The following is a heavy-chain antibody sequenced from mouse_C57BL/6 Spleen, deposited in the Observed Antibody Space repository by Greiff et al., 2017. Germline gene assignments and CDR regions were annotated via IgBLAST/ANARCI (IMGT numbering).Heavy chain of an antibody. D-gene: IGHD1-1*01. CDR1: GYTFTSSW. Sequence: QVQLQQPGAELVKPGASVKMSCKASGYTFTSSWITWVKQRPGQGLEWIGDIYPGSGSTNYNEKFKSKATLTVDTSSSTAYMQLSSLTSEDSAVYYCARGYYYGSSYVKFDYWGQGTTLTVSS. CDR2: IYPGSGST. CDR3: ARGYYYGSSYVKFDY. V-gene: IGHV1-55*01. J-gene: IGHJ2*01.